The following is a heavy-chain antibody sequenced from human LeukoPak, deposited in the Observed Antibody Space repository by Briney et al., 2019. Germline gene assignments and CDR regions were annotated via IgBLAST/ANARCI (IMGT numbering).Heavy chain of an antibody. D-gene: IGHD6-13*01. CDR2: ISGSGGST. CDR3: AKDVSVAAAGTGDAFDI. J-gene: IGHJ3*02. CDR1: GFTFSSYA. V-gene: IGHV3-23*01. Sequence: GGSLRLSCAASGFTFSSYAMSWVRQAPGKGLEWVSTISGSGGSTYYADSVKGRFTISRDNSKNTLYLQMNSLRAEDTAVYYCAKDVSVAAAGTGDAFDIWGQGTMVTVSP.